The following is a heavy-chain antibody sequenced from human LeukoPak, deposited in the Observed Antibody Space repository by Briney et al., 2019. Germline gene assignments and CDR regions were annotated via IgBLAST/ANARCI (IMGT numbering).Heavy chain of an antibody. CDR1: GGSISSYY. CDR2: IYYSGST. J-gene: IGHJ5*02. V-gene: IGHV4-59*12. D-gene: IGHD3-22*01. CDR3: ARGQDSSGYYYSINWFDP. Sequence: PSETLSLTCTVSGGSISSYYWSWIRQPPGKGLEWIGYIYYSGSTNYNPSLKSRVTISVDTSKNQFSLKLSSVTAADTAVYYCARGQDSSGYYYSINWFDPWGQGTLVTVSS.